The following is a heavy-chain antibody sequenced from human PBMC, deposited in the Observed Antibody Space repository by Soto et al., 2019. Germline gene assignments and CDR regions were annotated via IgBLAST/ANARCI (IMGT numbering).Heavy chain of an antibody. J-gene: IGHJ4*02. CDR2: ISYDGIHK. CDR3: ARGFRVEGAYGAGAFFDY. V-gene: IGHV3-30-3*01. CDR1: GFSFSSNA. Sequence: GGSLRLSCAASGFSFSSNAMHWVRQAPGKGLEWVSFISYDGIHKNYADSVKGRFTISRDNSKNTLYLQMNSLRAEDTAVYYCARGFRVEGAYGAGAFFDYWAQGTLVTVSS. D-gene: IGHD1-26*01.